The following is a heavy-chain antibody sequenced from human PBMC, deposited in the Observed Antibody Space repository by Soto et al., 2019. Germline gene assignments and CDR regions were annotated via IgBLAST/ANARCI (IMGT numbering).Heavy chain of an antibody. V-gene: IGHV4-30-4*01. CDR3: AGDGPDARGYWCDP. Sequence: QVQLQESGPGLVKPSQTLSLTCTVSGGSISSGDYYWSWIRQPPGKGLVWIGYIYYSGSTYYNPSLKMRVTIAVDTSESPCSLKLSSVTAAATAVYYCAGDGPDARGYWCDPWGQGSLVAFSS. D-gene: IGHD1-26*01. J-gene: IGHJ5*02. CDR1: GGSISSGDYY. CDR2: IYYSGST.